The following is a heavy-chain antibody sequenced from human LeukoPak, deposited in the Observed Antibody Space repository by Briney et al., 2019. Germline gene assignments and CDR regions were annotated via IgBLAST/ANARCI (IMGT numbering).Heavy chain of an antibody. D-gene: IGHD3-3*01. Sequence: PGGSLRLSCAASGFTFSSYWMSWVRQAPGKGLEWVANIKQDGGEKNYVDSVKGRFAISRDNAKNSLYLQMNSLRAEDSAVYYCGASVFWWGQGTLVTVSS. CDR3: GASVFW. CDR1: GFTFSSYW. CDR2: IKQDGGEK. J-gene: IGHJ4*02. V-gene: IGHV3-7*03.